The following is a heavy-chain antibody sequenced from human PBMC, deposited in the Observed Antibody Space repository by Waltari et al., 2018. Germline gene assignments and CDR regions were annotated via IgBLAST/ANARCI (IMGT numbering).Heavy chain of an antibody. CDR1: GFTFSSYA. Sequence: QVQLVESGGGVVQPGRSLRLSCAASGFTFSSYAMPWVRQAPGKGLEWVAVISYDGSNKYYADSVKGRFTISRDNSKNTLYLQMNSLRAEDTAVYYCAREYSAFDYWGQGTLVTVS. J-gene: IGHJ4*02. D-gene: IGHD6-13*01. CDR3: AREYSAFDY. V-gene: IGHV3-30-3*01. CDR2: ISYDGSNK.